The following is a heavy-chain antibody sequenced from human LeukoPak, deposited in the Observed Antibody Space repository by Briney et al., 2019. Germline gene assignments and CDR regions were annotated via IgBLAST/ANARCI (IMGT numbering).Heavy chain of an antibody. CDR3: ARARYGGNQIDY. V-gene: IGHV1-46*01. Sequence: ASVKVSCKASGYTFTTYYMHWVRQAPGQGLEWMGIINPSGGSTTYAQKFQGRVTVTRDTSTSTVYMVLSSLRSEDTAMYYCARARYGGNQIDYWGQGTLVTVSS. CDR2: INPSGGST. J-gene: IGHJ4*02. D-gene: IGHD4/OR15-4a*01. CDR1: GYTFTTYY.